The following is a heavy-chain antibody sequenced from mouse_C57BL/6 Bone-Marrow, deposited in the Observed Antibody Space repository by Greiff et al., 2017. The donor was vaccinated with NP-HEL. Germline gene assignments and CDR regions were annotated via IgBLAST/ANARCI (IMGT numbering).Heavy chain of an antibody. CDR2: IRLKSDNYAT. D-gene: IGHD1-1*01. CDR1: GFTFSNYW. J-gene: IGHJ4*01. CDR3: TGQITTVVSYAMDY. Sequence: EVKVEESGGGLVQPGGSMKLSCVASGFTFSNYWMNWVRQSPEKGLEWVAQIRLKSDNYATHYAESVKGRFTISRDDSKSSVYLQMNNLRAEDTGIYYCTGQITTVVSYAMDYWGQGTSVTVSS. V-gene: IGHV6-3*01.